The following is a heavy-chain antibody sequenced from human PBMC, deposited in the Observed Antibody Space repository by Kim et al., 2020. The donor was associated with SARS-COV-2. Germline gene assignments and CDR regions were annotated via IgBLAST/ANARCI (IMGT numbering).Heavy chain of an antibody. D-gene: IGHD3-3*01. CDR3: ARLNPPRITIFGVVSTRDANCAY. J-gene: IGHJ4*02. CDR1: GGSISSSSYY. CDR2: IYYSGST. Sequence: SETLSLTCTVSGGSISSSSYYWGWIRQPPGKGLEWIGSIYYSGSTYYNPSLKSRVTISGDTSKNQFSLKLSSVTAADTAVYYCARLNPPRITIFGVVSTRDANCAYWGQGTLVTFSS. V-gene: IGHV4-39*01.